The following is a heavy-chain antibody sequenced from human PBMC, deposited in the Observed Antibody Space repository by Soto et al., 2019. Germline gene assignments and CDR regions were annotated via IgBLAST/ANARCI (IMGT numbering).Heavy chain of an antibody. D-gene: IGHD3-16*01. Sequence: QVQLVQSGAEVKKPGSSVKVSCKASGGTFSSYAISWVRQAPGQGLEWMGGIIPIFGTANYAQKFQGRVTITAGESTSTAYMELSSLRSEDTAVYYCARGLGAERADYYGMDVWGQGTTVTVSS. V-gene: IGHV1-69*01. J-gene: IGHJ6*02. CDR2: IIPIFGTA. CDR1: GGTFSSYA. CDR3: ARGLGAERADYYGMDV.